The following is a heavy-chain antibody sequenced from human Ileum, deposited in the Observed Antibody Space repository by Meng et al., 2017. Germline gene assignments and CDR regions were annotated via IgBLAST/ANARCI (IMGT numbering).Heavy chain of an antibody. CDR3: ARDRVYCTSSTCYEYFDY. CDR1: GFMLSTYG. CDR2: LWYDGHNK. J-gene: IGHJ4*02. V-gene: IGHV3-33*01. D-gene: IGHD2-2*01. Sequence: GGSLKISCAASGFMLSTYGMHWVRQAPGKGLEWVAVLWYDGHNKYYADSVKGRFTISRDNSENTLYLQMDSLRAEDTAVYYCARDRVYCTSSTCYEYFDYWGQGALVTVSS.